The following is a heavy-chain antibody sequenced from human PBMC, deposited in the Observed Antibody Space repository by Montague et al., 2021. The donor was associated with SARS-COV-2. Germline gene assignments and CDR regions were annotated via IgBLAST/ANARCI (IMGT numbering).Heavy chain of an antibody. CDR3: ARGSEYYYHPFDY. CDR1: GASMSGYH. D-gene: IGHD2/OR15-2a*01. J-gene: IGHJ4*01. V-gene: IGHV4-4*07. Sequence: SETLSPTCTLSGASMSGYHWSWIRQPSGKALEWIGRIYSNGDTTXNPSLKSRLTMSVDTSERQFSLKMTSVSAADTAIYYCARGSEYYYHPFDYWGHGNLVTVSS. CDR2: IYSNGDT.